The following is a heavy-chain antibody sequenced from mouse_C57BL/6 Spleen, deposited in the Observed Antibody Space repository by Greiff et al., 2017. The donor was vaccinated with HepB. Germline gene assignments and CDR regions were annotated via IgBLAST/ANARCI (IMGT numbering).Heavy chain of an antibody. D-gene: IGHD3-2*02. J-gene: IGHJ3*01. CDR1: GYTFTSYT. CDR2: INPSSGYT. Sequence: VQLQQSGAELARPGASVKMSCKASGYTFTSYTMHWVKQRPGQGLEWIGYINPSSGYTKYNQKFKDKATLTADKSSSTAYMQLSSLTSEDSAVYYCASLDSSGYVWFAYWGQRTLVTVSA. CDR3: ASLDSSGYVWFAY. V-gene: IGHV1-4*01.